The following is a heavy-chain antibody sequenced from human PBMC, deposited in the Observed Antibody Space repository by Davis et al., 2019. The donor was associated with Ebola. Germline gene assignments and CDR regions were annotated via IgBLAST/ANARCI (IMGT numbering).Heavy chain of an antibody. Sequence: GGSLRLSCAASGFRFSTYTMNWVRQAPGKGLEWVGFIRSKAYGGKPAYAASVKGRFTISRDYSRTIAYLQLDSLKTEDTAVYYCSRDLKQRPPAYYYGMDVWGQGTTVTVSS. CDR3: SRDLKQRPPAYYYGMDV. V-gene: IGHV3-49*04. J-gene: IGHJ6*02. D-gene: IGHD6-6*01. CDR2: IRSKAYGGKP. CDR1: GFRFSTYT.